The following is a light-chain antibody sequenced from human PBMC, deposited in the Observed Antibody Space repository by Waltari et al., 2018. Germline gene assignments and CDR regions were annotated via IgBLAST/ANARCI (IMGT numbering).Light chain of an antibody. CDR1: HSISEY. Sequence: EIVLIQSPAILSLSPGERATLSCRATHSISEYLAWYQQKPGQPPRLLIHDASTRAYGVPARFSGSGFGTDFTLTISNLEPEDSAVYYCQQRIDWPPVSFGGGTKVEI. CDR3: QQRIDWPPVS. J-gene: IGKJ4*01. CDR2: DAS. V-gene: IGKV3-11*01.